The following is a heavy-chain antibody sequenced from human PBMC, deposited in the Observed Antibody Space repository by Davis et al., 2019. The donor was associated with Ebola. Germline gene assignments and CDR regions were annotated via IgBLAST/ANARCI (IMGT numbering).Heavy chain of an antibody. CDR3: ARRGRLHYYYFMDV. CDR1: GNSFTSHW. V-gene: IGHV5-51*01. D-gene: IGHD1-1*01. Sequence: GESLKISCKDSGNSFTSHWIGWVRQMPGKGLEWMGIIYTGDSDTRYSPSFRGQVTISADKSIKTAYLQWSSLKASDTAMYYCARRGRLHYYYFMDVWGQGTAVTVSS. J-gene: IGHJ6*02. CDR2: IYTGDSDT.